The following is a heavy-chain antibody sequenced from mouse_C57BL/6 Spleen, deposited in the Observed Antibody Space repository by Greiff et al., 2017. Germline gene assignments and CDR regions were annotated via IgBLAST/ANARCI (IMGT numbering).Heavy chain of an antibody. CDR3: ARGASSGYEGAWFAY. Sequence: LVESDAELVKPGASVKISCKVSGYTFTDHTIHWMKQRPEQGLEWIGYIYPRDGSTKYNEKFKGKATLTADKSSSTAYMQLNSLTSEDSAVYFCARGASSGYEGAWFAYWGQGTLVTVSA. CDR1: GYTFTDHT. CDR2: IYPRDGST. D-gene: IGHD3-2*02. V-gene: IGHV1-78*01. J-gene: IGHJ3*01.